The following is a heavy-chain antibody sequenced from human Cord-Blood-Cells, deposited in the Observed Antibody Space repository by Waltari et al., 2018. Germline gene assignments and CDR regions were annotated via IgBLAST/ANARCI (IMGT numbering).Heavy chain of an antibody. V-gene: IGHV1-3*01. CDR2: INAGNGNT. Sequence: QVQLVQSGAEVKKPGASVKVSCKASGYTFTSYAMHWVLPAPGQRIEWMGWINAGNGNTKYSQKCQGSVTSTRDTSASTAYMGLSSLGSEDTAVYYCAGYGLSGGSGSYYYYYYMDVWGKGTTVTVSS. CDR1: GYTFTSYA. D-gene: IGHD3-10*01. CDR3: AGYGLSGGSGSYYYYYYMDV. J-gene: IGHJ6*03.